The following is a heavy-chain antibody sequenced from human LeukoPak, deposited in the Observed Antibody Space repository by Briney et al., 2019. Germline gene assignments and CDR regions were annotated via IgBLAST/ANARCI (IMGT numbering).Heavy chain of an antibody. Sequence: GASVKVSCKASGGTFSSYAISWVRQAPGQGLEWMGRIIPILGIANYAQKFQGRVTITADKSTSTAYMELSRLRSDDTAVYYCARARPPGSDDAFDIWGQGTMVTVSS. D-gene: IGHD3-10*01. CDR3: ARARPPGSDDAFDI. CDR2: IIPILGIA. CDR1: GGTFSSYA. V-gene: IGHV1-69*04. J-gene: IGHJ3*02.